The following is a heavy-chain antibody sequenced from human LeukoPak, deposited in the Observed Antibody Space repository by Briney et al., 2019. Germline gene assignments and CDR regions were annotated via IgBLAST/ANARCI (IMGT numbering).Heavy chain of an antibody. J-gene: IGHJ6*02. CDR3: ARNDYDILTGYGPNGMDV. Sequence: SETLSLTCTVSGGSISSYYWSWIRQPPGKGLEWIGYIYYSGSTNYNPSLKSRVTISVDTSKNQFSLKLSSVTAADTAVYYCARNDYDILTGYGPNGMDVWGQGTTVTVSS. CDR1: GGSISSYY. CDR2: IYYSGST. V-gene: IGHV4-59*08. D-gene: IGHD3-9*01.